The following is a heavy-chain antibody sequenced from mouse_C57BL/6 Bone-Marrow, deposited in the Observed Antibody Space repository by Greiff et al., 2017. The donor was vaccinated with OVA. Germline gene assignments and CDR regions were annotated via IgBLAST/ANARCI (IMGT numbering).Heavy chain of an antibody. D-gene: IGHD2-1*01. Sequence: VQLKESGAELVRPGASVKLSCTASGFNIKDDYMHWVKQRPEQGLEWIGWIDPENGDTEYASKFQGKATITADTSSNTAYLQLSSLTSEDTAVYYCTTPDGNYGGWYFDVWGTGTTVTVSS. CDR2: IDPENGDT. V-gene: IGHV14-4*01. CDR3: TTPDGNYGGWYFDV. J-gene: IGHJ1*03. CDR1: GFNIKDDY.